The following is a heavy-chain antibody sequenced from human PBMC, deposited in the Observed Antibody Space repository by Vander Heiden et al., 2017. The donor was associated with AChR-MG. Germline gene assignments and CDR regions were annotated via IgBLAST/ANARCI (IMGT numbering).Heavy chain of an antibody. CDR3: ARVARTVTIPHNWFDP. V-gene: IGHV3-7*01. D-gene: IGHD4-4*01. Sequence: EVQPVESGVGLVQPAGSLRPSCGASGLTFRSYWMSWVRQAPGKGLEWVANIEQAGSEKYYVDSVKGRFTISRDNAKNSLYLQMNSLRAEDTAVYYCARVARTVTIPHNWFDPWGQGTLVTVSS. J-gene: IGHJ5*02. CDR1: GLTFRSYW. CDR2: IEQAGSEK.